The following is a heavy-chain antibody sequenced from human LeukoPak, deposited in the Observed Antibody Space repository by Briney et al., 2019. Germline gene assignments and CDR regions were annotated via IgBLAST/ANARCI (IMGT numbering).Heavy chain of an antibody. J-gene: IGHJ5*02. V-gene: IGHV4-34*01. CDR3: ARGIFAPYYDFWRASTPFDP. D-gene: IGHD3-3*01. CDR1: GGSFSGYY. Sequence: SETLSLTCAVYGGSFSGYYWSWIRQPPGKGLEWIGEINHSGSTNYNPSLESRVTISVDTSKNQFSLKLSSVTAADTAVYYCARGIFAPYYDFWRASTPFDPWGQGTLVTVSS. CDR2: INHSGST.